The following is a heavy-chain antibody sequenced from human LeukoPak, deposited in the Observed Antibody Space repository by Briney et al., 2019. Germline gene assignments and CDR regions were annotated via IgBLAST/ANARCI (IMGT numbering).Heavy chain of an antibody. CDR3: AKDQWELPWFDP. CDR1: GFTFSSYA. D-gene: IGHD1-26*01. CDR2: ISYDGSNK. Sequence: GGSLRLSCAASGFTFSSYAMHWVRQAPGKGLEWVAVISYDGSNKYYADSVKGRFTISRDNSKNTLYLQMNSLRAEDTAVYYCAKDQWELPWFDPWGQGTLVTVSS. J-gene: IGHJ5*02. V-gene: IGHV3-30*04.